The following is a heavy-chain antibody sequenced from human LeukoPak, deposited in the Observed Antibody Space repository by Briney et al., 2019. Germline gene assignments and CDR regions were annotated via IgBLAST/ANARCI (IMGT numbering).Heavy chain of an antibody. J-gene: IGHJ4*02. V-gene: IGHV3-30*18. D-gene: IGHD2-8*01. CDR1: GFTFSSYG. CDR2: ISYDGSNK. CDR3: AKGLTGAWDY. Sequence: PGGSLRLSCAASGFTFSSYGMHWVRQAPGKGLEWVAVISYDGSNKYYADSVKGRFTISRDNSKNTLHLQMNSLRAEDTAVYYCAKGLTGAWDYWGQGTLVTVSS.